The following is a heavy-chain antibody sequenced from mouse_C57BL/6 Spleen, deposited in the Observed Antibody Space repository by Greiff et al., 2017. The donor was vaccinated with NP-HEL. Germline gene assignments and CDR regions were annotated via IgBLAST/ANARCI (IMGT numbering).Heavy chain of an antibody. CDR3: ARHYDYPDY. CDR2: ISDGGSYT. D-gene: IGHD2-4*01. Sequence: EVQGVESGGGLVKPGGSLKLSCAASGFTFSSYAMSWVRQTPEKRLEWVATISDGGSYTYYPDNVKGRFTISRDNAKNNLYLQMSHLKSEDTAMYYCARHYDYPDYWGQGTTLTVSS. J-gene: IGHJ2*01. V-gene: IGHV5-4*01. CDR1: GFTFSSYA.